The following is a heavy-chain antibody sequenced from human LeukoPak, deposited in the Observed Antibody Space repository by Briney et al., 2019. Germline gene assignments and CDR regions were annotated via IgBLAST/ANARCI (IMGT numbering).Heavy chain of an antibody. CDR2: ISAYNGNT. Sequence: ASVKVSCKASGYTFTSYGISWVRQAPGQGLEWMGWISAYNGNTNYAQKLQGRVTMPTDTSTSTAYMELRSLRSDDTAVYYCARVHVLRYFDWLSYFDYWGQGTLVTVSS. J-gene: IGHJ4*02. D-gene: IGHD3-9*01. CDR3: ARVHVLRYFDWLSYFDY. V-gene: IGHV1-18*01. CDR1: GYTFTSYG.